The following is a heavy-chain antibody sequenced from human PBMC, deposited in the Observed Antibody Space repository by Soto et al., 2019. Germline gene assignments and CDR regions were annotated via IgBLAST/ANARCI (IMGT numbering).Heavy chain of an antibody. V-gene: IGHV3-23*01. Sequence: GGSLRLSCAASGFTFSNYAMNWVRQAPGKGLEWVSVISGSGGSTYYADSVKGRFTISRDNSKNTLSLQMNSLRAEDTAIYYCAKGGYDWNNVLDYWGQGTLVTVSS. D-gene: IGHD1-20*01. CDR1: GFTFSNYA. J-gene: IGHJ4*02. CDR2: ISGSGGST. CDR3: AKGGYDWNNVLDY.